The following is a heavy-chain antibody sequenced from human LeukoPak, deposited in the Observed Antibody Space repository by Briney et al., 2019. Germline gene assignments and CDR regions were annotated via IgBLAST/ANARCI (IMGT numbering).Heavy chain of an antibody. CDR3: ARTKGRSLDY. CDR1: GGSISSHF. V-gene: IGHV4-34*01. CDR2: INHSGST. J-gene: IGHJ4*02. Sequence: SETLSLTCTVSGGSISSHFWSWIRQPPGKGLEWIGEINHSGSTNYNPSLKSRVTISVDTSKNQFSLKLSSVTAADTAVYYCARTKGRSLDYWGQGTLVTVSS. D-gene: IGHD2-8*01.